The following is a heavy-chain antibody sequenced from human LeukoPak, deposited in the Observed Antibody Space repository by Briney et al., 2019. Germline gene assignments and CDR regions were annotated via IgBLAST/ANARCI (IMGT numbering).Heavy chain of an antibody. CDR1: GFTFSSYA. CDR3: ANGKSEYSGGWPRGTF. D-gene: IGHD6-19*01. Sequence: GGSLRLSCAASGFTFSSYAMSWVRQAPGKGLEWVSAISGSGGSTYYADSVKGRFTISRDNSKKTLYLQMNSLRAEDTAVYYCANGKSEYSGGWPRGTFWGQGTLVTVSS. V-gene: IGHV3-23*01. J-gene: IGHJ4*02. CDR2: ISGSGGST.